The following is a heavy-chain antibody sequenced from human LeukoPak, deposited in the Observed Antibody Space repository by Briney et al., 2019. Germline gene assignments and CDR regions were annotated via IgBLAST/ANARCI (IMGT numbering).Heavy chain of an antibody. CDR3: ARGPAARTNLDY. CDR2: IIPIFGTA. Sequence: ASVKVSCKASGGTFSSYAISWVRQAPRQGLEWMGRIIPIFGTANYAQKFQGRVTITTDESTSTAYMELSSLRSEDTAVYYCARGPAARTNLDYWGQGTLVTVSS. D-gene: IGHD6-6*01. CDR1: GGTFSSYA. J-gene: IGHJ4*02. V-gene: IGHV1-69*05.